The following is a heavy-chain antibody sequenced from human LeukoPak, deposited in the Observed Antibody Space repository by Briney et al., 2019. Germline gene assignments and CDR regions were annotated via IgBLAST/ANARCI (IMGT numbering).Heavy chain of an antibody. CDR1: GGSISSVSDY. V-gene: IGHV4-61*02. CDR2: SYSSGST. Sequence: PSETLSLTCTVSGGSISSVSDYCSWIRQPAGKGLEWIGRSYSSGSTNYNPSLKSRVSISVDTSKNQFSLRLSSVTAADTAVYYCAKGSRDSSGYDYIDQWGQGTLVTVSS. J-gene: IGHJ4*02. CDR3: AKGSRDSSGYDYIDQ. D-gene: IGHD3-22*01.